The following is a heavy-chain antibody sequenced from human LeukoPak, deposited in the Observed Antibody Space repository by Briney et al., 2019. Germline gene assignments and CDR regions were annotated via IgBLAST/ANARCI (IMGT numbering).Heavy chain of an antibody. Sequence: GGSLRLSCAASGFTFSSYVMNWVCQAPGKGLEWVSYISSSGSTIYYADSVKGRFTISRDNAKISLYLQMSSLRAEDTAVYYCARWGPVGYCSGGSCSVFDYWGQGTLVTVSS. CDR2: ISSSGSTI. J-gene: IGHJ4*02. CDR1: GFTFSSYV. V-gene: IGHV3-48*03. CDR3: ARWGPVGYCSGGSCSVFDY. D-gene: IGHD2-15*01.